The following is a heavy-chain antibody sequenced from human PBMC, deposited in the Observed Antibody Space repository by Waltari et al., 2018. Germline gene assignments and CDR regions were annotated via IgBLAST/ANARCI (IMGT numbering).Heavy chain of an antibody. Sequence: EVQMLESGGRLVQPGGSLRLSCAASRLHFSSYAMSCVRQAPGKGLEWVSVIYSGGSTYYADSVKGRFTISRDNSKNTLYLQMNSLRAEDTAVYYCAKGMTTVTRTPEYFQHWGQGTLVTVSS. V-gene: IGHV3-23*03. CDR1: RLHFSSYA. J-gene: IGHJ1*01. CDR3: AKGMTTVTRTPEYFQH. CDR2: IYSGGST. D-gene: IGHD4-17*01.